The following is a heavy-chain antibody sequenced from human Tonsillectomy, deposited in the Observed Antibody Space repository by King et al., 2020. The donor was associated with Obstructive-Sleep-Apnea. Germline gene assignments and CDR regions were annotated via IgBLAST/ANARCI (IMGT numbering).Heavy chain of an antibody. D-gene: IGHD3-10*01. CDR3: ARDLADYGSGSYYLTFHFDY. V-gene: IGHV4-39*07. J-gene: IGHJ4*02. Sequence: QLQESGPGLVKPSETLSLTCTVSGGSISSSSYYWGWIRQPPGKGLEWIGSIYYSGSTYYNPSLKSRVTISVDTSKNQFSLMLSSVTAADTAVYYCARDLADYGSGSYYLTFHFDYWGQGTLVTVSS. CDR1: GGSISSSSYY. CDR2: IYYSGST.